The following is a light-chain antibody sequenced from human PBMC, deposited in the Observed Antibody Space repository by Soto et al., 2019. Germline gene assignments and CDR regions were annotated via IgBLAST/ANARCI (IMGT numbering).Light chain of an antibody. CDR1: QDISNY. CDR2: DAS. V-gene: IGKV1-5*01. Sequence: DIQMTQSPSSLSASVGDRVTITCQASQDISNYLNWYQQTPGKAPKILIYDASSLESGVPSRFRGSGSGTEFTLALSRLQPDDFETYYCQQYNSYYWTFGQGTKVDIK. J-gene: IGKJ1*01. CDR3: QQYNSYYWT.